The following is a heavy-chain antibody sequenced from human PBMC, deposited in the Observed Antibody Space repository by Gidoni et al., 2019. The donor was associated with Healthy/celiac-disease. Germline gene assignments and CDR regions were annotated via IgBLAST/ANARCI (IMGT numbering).Heavy chain of an antibody. CDR3: ARVGWGVISRGYAFDI. CDR2: IYSGGST. D-gene: IGHD3-10*01. J-gene: IGHJ3*02. V-gene: IGHV3-66*02. Sequence: APGKGLEWVSVIYSGGSTYYADSVKGRFTISRDNSKNTLYLQMNSLRAEDTAVYYCARVGWGVISRGYAFDIWGQGTMVTVSS.